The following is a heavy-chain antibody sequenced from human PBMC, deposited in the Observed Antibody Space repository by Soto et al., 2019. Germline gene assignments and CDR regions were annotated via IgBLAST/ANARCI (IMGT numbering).Heavy chain of an antibody. Sequence: SETLSLTCTVSGGSITNSNWWSWVRLPPAKGLEWIGDIYHAGSTKYNPSLERRVTMSVDTSNNQFGLTLTSVTAADTAAYFCARGPPIVGNTRPLESWGQGTLVTVSS. CDR3: ARGPPIVGNTRPLES. CDR2: IYHAGST. J-gene: IGHJ4*02. V-gene: IGHV4-4*02. D-gene: IGHD1-26*01. CDR1: GGSITNSNW.